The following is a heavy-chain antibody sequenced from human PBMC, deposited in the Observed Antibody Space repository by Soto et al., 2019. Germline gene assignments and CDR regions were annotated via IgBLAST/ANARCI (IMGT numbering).Heavy chain of an antibody. Sequence: EVQLLESGGGLVHPGGSLRLSCAASGFTFDDYAMHWVRQAPGKGLEWVSGISWNSGSIGYADSVKGRFTISRDNAKNSLYLQMNSLRAEDTALYYCAKDIGDYMSYFDYWGQGTLVTVSS. CDR1: GFTFDDYA. J-gene: IGHJ4*02. D-gene: IGHD4-17*01. CDR3: AKDIGDYMSYFDY. V-gene: IGHV3-9*01. CDR2: ISWNSGSI.